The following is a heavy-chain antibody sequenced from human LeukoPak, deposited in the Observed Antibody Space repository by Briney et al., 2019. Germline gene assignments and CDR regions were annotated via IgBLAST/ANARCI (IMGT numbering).Heavy chain of an antibody. J-gene: IGHJ4*02. CDR1: GFTFSSYG. CDR3: AKDYHYYDSSGLFDY. V-gene: IGHV3-30*02. D-gene: IGHD3-22*01. CDR2: IRYDGCNK. Sequence: PGGSLRLSCAASGFTFSSYGMHWVRQAPGKGLEWVAFIRYDGCNKYYADSVKGRFTISRDNSKNTLYLQMNSLRAEDTAVYYCAKDYHYYDSSGLFDYWGQGTLVTVSS.